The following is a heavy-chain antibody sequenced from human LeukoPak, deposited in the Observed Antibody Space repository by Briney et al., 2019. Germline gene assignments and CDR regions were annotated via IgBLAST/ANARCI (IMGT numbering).Heavy chain of an antibody. CDR3: ASPGIAAAGREFYFDY. J-gene: IGHJ4*02. CDR2: IYHSGST. V-gene: IGHV4-38-2*01. Sequence: SETLSLTCAVSGYSISSGYYWGWIRQPPGKGLEWIGSIYHSGSTYYNPSLKSRVTISVDTSKNQFSLKLSSVTAADTAVYYCASPGIAAAGREFYFDYWGQGTLVTVSS. D-gene: IGHD6-13*01. CDR1: GYSISSGYY.